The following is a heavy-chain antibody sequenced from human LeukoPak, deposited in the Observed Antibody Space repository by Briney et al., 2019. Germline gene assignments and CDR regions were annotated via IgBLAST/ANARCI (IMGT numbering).Heavy chain of an antibody. CDR1: GGTFSSYA. CDR3: ARGQVPYYYDSSGITWGRYYYGMDV. D-gene: IGHD3-22*01. CDR2: IIPIFGTA. V-gene: IGHV1-69*13. Sequence: SVKVSCKAPGGTFSSYAISWVRQAPGQGLEWMGGIIPIFGTANYAQKFQGRVTITADESTSTAYMELSSLRSEDTAVYYCARGQVPYYYDSSGITWGRYYYGMDVWGQGTTVTVSS. J-gene: IGHJ6*02.